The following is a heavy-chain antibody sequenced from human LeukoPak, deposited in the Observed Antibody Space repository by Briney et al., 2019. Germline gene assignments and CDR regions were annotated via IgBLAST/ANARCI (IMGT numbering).Heavy chain of an antibody. V-gene: IGHV3-7*01. CDR1: GFTFTNYW. D-gene: IGHD3/OR15-3a*01. Sequence: GGSLRLSCAVSGFTFTNYWMSWVRQAPGKGLEWVANMNQDGSTRYYVESVKGRFTISRDNAKNSLYLHMNSLRAEDKAVYYCARDGDFWTLNYFGDNWGQGTLVTVSS. CDR3: ARDGDFWTLNYFGDN. CDR2: MNQDGSTR. J-gene: IGHJ4*02.